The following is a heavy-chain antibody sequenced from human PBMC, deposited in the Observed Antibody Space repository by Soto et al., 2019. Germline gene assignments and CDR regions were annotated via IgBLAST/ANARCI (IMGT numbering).Heavy chain of an antibody. Sequence: PSETLSLTCTVSGGSITRGGYYWSWIRQHPGKGLEWIGYIYNSGTTYYNPSLKSRVTISVDTSKNQFSLKLSSVTAADTAVYYCARAPYYYDSSAYQSLGYYFDFWGQGTLVTVSS. V-gene: IGHV4-31*03. CDR2: IYNSGTT. CDR1: GGSITRGGYY. CDR3: ARAPYYYDSSAYQSLGYYFDF. J-gene: IGHJ4*02. D-gene: IGHD3-22*01.